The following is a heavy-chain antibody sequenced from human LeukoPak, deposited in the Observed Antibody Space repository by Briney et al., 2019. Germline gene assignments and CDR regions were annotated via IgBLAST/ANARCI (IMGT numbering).Heavy chain of an antibody. CDR2: VYHTAAT. CDR3: ARDRGHTISANWFDP. CDR1: GYSFSSGYY. J-gene: IGHJ5*02. D-gene: IGHD3-9*01. Sequence: PSETLSLTCGVSGYSFSSGYYWVWIRQPPGQGLEWIGRVYHTAATYYTPSLRSPVTISVDTSNNQVYLELNSVTAADTAVYYCARDRGHTISANWFDPWGQGTLVTVSS. V-gene: IGHV4-38-2*02.